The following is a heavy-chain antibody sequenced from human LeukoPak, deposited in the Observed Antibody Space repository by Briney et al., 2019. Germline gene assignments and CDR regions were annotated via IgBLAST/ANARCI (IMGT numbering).Heavy chain of an antibody. J-gene: IGHJ4*02. D-gene: IGHD3-10*01. CDR2: ISYNGLNK. CDR1: GFTFSSYS. CDR3: ARGHMHYYGSGTYFPVDS. Sequence: GGSLRLSCAASGFTFSSYSMNWVRQAPGKGLEWVALISYNGLNKYYADSVQGRFTISRDASKNTLSLQMNSLRAEDTSVYYCARGHMHYYGSGTYFPVDSWGQGTLVIVTS. V-gene: IGHV3-30*03.